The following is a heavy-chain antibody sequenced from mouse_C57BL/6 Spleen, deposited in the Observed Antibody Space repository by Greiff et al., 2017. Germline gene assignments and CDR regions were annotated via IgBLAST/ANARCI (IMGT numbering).Heavy chain of an antibody. CDR3: ARGGITTVGFDY. J-gene: IGHJ2*01. Sequence: EVQLQESGPGLVKPSQSLSLTCSVTGYSITSGYYWNWIRQFPGNKLEWMGYISYDGSNNYNPSLKNRISITRDTSKNQFFLKLNSVTTEDTATYYCARGGITTVGFDYWGQGTTLTVSS. CDR1: GYSITSGYY. D-gene: IGHD1-1*01. V-gene: IGHV3-6*01. CDR2: ISYDGSN.